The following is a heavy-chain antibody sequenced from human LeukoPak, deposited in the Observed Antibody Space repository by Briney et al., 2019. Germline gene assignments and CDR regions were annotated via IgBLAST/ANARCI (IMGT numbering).Heavy chain of an antibody. Sequence: GASVKVSCKASGYTFTGYYMHWVRQAPGQGLEWMGWINPNSGFTNYAQKFQGRVTMTRDTSISTAYMELSGLRSDDTAVYYCAGGSRFYYDSGAYFQLWGQGTLVTVSS. V-gene: IGHV1-2*02. CDR2: INPNSGFT. J-gene: IGHJ1*01. CDR3: AGGSRFYYDSGAYFQL. CDR1: GYTFTGYY. D-gene: IGHD3-22*01.